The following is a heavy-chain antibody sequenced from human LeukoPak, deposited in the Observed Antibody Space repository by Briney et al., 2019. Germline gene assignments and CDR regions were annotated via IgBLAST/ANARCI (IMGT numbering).Heavy chain of an antibody. J-gene: IGHJ6*03. Sequence: ASVTVSCKASGYTFSAYYLHWVRQASGQGLEWMGRINPNSGGTDYAQNFQGRVTMTRDTSISAAYMELSRLRSEDTAVYFCARVVMKAFYYYYMDVWGKGTTIIISS. CDR2: INPNSGGT. CDR1: GYTFSAYY. V-gene: IGHV1-2*06. D-gene: IGHD2-21*01. CDR3: ARVVMKAFYYYYMDV.